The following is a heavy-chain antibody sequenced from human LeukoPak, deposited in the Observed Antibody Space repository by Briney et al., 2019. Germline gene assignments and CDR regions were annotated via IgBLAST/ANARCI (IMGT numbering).Heavy chain of an antibody. J-gene: IGHJ5*02. CDR2: ISRSSSDM. Sequence: GGSLRLSCAASGFTFTSYSLHWVRPPPGRWLEWVSSISRSSSDMYYADSVMGRFTISRDNAKNSLYLQMNNLRAEDTAVYYCARGLLPDVVVTAIYYFDPWGQGTLVTVSS. CDR3: ARGLLPDVVVTAIYYFDP. D-gene: IGHD2-21*02. CDR1: GFTFTSYS. V-gene: IGHV3-21*01.